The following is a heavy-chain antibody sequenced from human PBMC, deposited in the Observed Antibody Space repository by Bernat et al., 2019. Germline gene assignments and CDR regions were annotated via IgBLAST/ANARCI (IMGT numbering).Heavy chain of an antibody. CDR3: ARLYYYQMDV. V-gene: IGHV3-53*05. J-gene: IGHJ6*02. CDR1: GLTVSSND. CDR2: IHKGGRT. Sequence: EVQLVETGGGLIQPGGSLRLSCAASGLTVSSNDMTWVRQAPGKGLEWVSVIHKGGRTYYADSVKGRFTISRDNSKNTLYVEMNSLGAEDTAVYYCARLYYYQMDVWGQGTTVTVSS.